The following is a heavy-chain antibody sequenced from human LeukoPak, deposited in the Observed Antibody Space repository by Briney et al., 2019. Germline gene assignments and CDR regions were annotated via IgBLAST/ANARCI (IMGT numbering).Heavy chain of an antibody. CDR1: GYTFTSYH. J-gene: IGHJ3*02. CDR3: ARDSRITMIVVVTRDAFDI. D-gene: IGHD3-22*01. V-gene: IGHV1-46*01. Sequence: ASVKVSCKASGYTFTSYHMHWVRQAPGQGLEWMGIINPSGGTTNYAQKFRGRVTMTTDTSTSTAYMELRSLRSDDTAVYYCARDSRITMIVVVTRDAFDIWGQGTMVTVSS. CDR2: INPSGGTT.